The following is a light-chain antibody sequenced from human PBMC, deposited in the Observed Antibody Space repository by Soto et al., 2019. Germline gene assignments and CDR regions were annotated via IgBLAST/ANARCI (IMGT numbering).Light chain of an antibody. CDR2: DVA. Sequence: QSALTQPASVSGSPGQTITISCTGTSSDVGGYNYVPWYQHHPGKAPKLLIYDVANRPSGVSNRFSGSKSGNTASLAISGLQAEDEADYYCRSYTSRSTLLVFGGGTKLTVL. CDR3: RSYTSRSTLLV. J-gene: IGLJ3*02. V-gene: IGLV2-14*03. CDR1: SSDVGGYNY.